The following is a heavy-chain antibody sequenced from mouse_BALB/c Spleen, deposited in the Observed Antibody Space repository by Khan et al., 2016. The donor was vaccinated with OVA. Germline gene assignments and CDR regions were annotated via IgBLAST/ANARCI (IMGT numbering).Heavy chain of an antibody. CDR2: INPSSGYP. Sequence: QVQLKQSGAELVKPGASVKMSCKASGYTFTSYTMHWVKQRPGQGLEWIGYINPSSGYPKYNQKLKNKATLTADNSSSTAYMILSSLTSEASAVYYCARKSTRASYWGQGTTLTVSS. V-gene: IGHV1-4*01. J-gene: IGHJ2*01. CDR3: ARKSTRASY. D-gene: IGHD3-1*01. CDR1: GYTFTSYT.